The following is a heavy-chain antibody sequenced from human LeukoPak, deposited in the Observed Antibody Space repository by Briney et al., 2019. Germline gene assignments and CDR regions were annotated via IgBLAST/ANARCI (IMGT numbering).Heavy chain of an antibody. CDR1: VGSIRTTNYY. Sequence: SETLSLTCTVSVGSIRTTNYYWGWIRQPPGKGLEWIGSIYHSGSTYYNPSLKSRVTISMDTFMDQFSLRLNSVTAADTAIYFCARGDGYSYGSSIDYWGQGILVTISS. D-gene: IGHD5-18*01. CDR2: IYHSGST. CDR3: ARGDGYSYGSSIDY. J-gene: IGHJ4*02. V-gene: IGHV4-39*01.